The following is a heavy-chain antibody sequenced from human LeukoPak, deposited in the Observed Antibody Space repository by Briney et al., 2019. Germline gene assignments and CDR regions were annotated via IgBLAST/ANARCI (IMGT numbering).Heavy chain of an antibody. J-gene: IGHJ4*02. CDR1: GFTFADYA. V-gene: IGHV3-48*01. D-gene: IGHD1-1*01. CDR2: ISSSSSTI. Sequence: PGGSLRLSCAASGFTFADYAMTWVRQAPGRGLEWVSYISSSSSTIYYADSVKGRFTISRDNAKNSLYLQMNSLRAEDTAVYYCARAGDGDYWGQGTLVTVSS. CDR3: ARAGDGDY.